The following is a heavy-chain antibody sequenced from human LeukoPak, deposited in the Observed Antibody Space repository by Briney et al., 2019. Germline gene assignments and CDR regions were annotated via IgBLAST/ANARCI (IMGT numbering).Heavy chain of an antibody. CDR1: GFTFGKYW. Sequence: GGSLRLSCVAPGFTFGKYWMSWVRQAPGKGLEWVANIKLDGSEKNYVDSVKGRFTISRDNTKNSLYLQMNSLRAEDTAVFYCASDQFDTLSGRGNFDSWGQGTLVIVSS. V-gene: IGHV3-7*03. D-gene: IGHD3-9*01. CDR2: IKLDGSEK. CDR3: ASDQFDTLSGRGNFDS. J-gene: IGHJ4*02.